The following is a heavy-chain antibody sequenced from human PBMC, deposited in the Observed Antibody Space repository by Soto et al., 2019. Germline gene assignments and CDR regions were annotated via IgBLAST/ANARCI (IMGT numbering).Heavy chain of an antibody. Sequence: GGSLRLSCAASGFTFSSYAMHWVCQAPGKGLEWVAVISYDGSNKYYADSVKGRFTISRDNSKNTLYLQMNSLRAEDTAVYYCNALAASRDYYLYYGMDVWGQGTTVTVSS. CDR1: GFTFSSYA. CDR2: ISYDGSNK. J-gene: IGHJ6*02. V-gene: IGHV3-30-3*01. CDR3: NALAASRDYYLYYGMDV. D-gene: IGHD6-13*01.